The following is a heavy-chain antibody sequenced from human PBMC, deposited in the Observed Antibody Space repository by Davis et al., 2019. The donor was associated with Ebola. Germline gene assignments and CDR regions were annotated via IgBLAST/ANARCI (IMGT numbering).Heavy chain of an antibody. V-gene: IGHV3-30*14. CDR3: ARGIGWSYYFDY. J-gene: IGHJ4*02. Sequence: GESLKISCAASGFTFSSYAMHWVRQAPGKGLEWVAVISYDGSNKYYADSVKGRFTISRDNSKNTLYLQMNSLRAEDTAVYYCARGIGWSYYFDYWGQGTLVTVSS. CDR1: GFTFSSYA. D-gene: IGHD6-19*01. CDR2: ISYDGSNK.